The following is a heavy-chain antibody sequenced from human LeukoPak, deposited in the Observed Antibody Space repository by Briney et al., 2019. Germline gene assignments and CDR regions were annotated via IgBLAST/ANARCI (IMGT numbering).Heavy chain of an antibody. J-gene: IGHJ4*02. V-gene: IGHV1-18*01. Sequence: ASVKVSCKASGYIFTNYDISWVRQAPGQGLEWMGWISTYNGNTNYAQKLQDRVTMTTDTSTSTAYMELRSLRSGDPAVYYCARGWEFDYWGQGTLVTVSS. D-gene: IGHD1-26*01. CDR1: GYIFTNYD. CDR3: ARGWEFDY. CDR2: ISTYNGNT.